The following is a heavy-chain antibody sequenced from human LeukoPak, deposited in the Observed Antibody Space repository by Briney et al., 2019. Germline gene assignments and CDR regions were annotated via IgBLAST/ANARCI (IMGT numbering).Heavy chain of an antibody. Sequence: SETLSLTCTVSGGSISSSSYYWGWIRQPPGKGLEWIGSIYYSGSTYYNPSLKSRVTISVDTSKNQFSPKLSSVTAADTAVYYCAATYYYDSSGYYWGQGTLVTVSS. CDR2: IYYSGST. V-gene: IGHV4-39*01. CDR1: GGSISSSSYY. J-gene: IGHJ4*02. D-gene: IGHD3-22*01. CDR3: AATYYYDSSGYY.